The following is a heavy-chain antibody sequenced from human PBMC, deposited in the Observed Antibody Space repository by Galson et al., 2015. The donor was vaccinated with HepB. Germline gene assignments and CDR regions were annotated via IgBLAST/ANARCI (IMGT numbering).Heavy chain of an antibody. Sequence: SVKVSCKASGYTFTSYAMHWVRQAPGQRLEWMGWINAGNGNTKYSQKFQGRVTITRDTSASTAYMELSSLRSEDTAVYYCASLFGELAEPPGWGQGTLVTVSS. J-gene: IGHJ4*02. CDR2: INAGNGNT. CDR3: ASLFGELAEPPG. V-gene: IGHV1-3*01. CDR1: GYTFTSYA. D-gene: IGHD3-10*01.